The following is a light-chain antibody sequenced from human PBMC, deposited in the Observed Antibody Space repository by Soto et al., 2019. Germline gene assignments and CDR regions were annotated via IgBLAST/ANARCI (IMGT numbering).Light chain of an antibody. CDR1: QSVSSN. CDR3: QQYNNWHPGNT. V-gene: IGKV3-15*01. Sequence: EIVMTQSPATLSVSPGERATLSCRASQSVSSNLAWYQQKPGQAPRLLIYGASTRATGIPARFSGSGSGTEFTLTISSLQSEDFAVYYCQQYNNWHPGNTFGQGTKVDIK. J-gene: IGKJ2*01. CDR2: GAS.